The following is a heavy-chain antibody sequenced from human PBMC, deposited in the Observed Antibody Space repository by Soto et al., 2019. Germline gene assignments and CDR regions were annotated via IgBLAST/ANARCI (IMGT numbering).Heavy chain of an antibody. CDR1: GYSFTSYW. J-gene: IGHJ3*01. CDR3: ARKTAADTHAFAL. V-gene: IGHV5-51*01. D-gene: IGHD6-13*01. CDR2: IYPGDSDT. Sequence: XESLKISCKGSGYSFTSYWIGWVRQMPGKGLEWMGIIYPGDSDTRYSPSFQGQVTISADKSISTAYLQWSSLKASDTAMYYCARKTAADTHAFALWGQGTMVTVSS.